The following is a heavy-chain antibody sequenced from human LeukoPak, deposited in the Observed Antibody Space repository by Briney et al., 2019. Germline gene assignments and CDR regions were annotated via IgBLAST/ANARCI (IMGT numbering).Heavy chain of an antibody. J-gene: IGHJ4*02. CDR2: IYYSGST. CDR3: ARHVAVAGAYGY. V-gene: IGHV4-39*01. D-gene: IGHD6-19*01. CDR1: GGSISSSSYY. Sequence: SETLSLTCTVSGGSISSSSYYWRWIRQPPGKGLEWIGSIYYSGSTYYNPSLKSRVTISVDTSKNQFSLKLSSVTAADTAVYYCARHVAVAGAYGYWGQGTLVTVSS.